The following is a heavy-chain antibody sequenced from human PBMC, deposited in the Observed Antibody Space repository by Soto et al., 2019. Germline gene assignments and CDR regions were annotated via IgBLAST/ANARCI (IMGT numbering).Heavy chain of an antibody. Sequence: QVQLVQSGAEVKKPGASVKVSCKASGYTFTSYYMHWVRQAPGQGLEWMGIINPSGGSTSYAQKFQGRINKTRDTSTSTVYMELSSLRSEDTAVYYCARGSVDITMTVVRVGSYYYGMDVWGQGTTVTVSS. CDR3: ARGSVDITMTVVRVGSYYYGMDV. V-gene: IGHV1-46*01. J-gene: IGHJ6*02. CDR1: GYTFTSYY. D-gene: IGHD3-22*01. CDR2: INPSGGST.